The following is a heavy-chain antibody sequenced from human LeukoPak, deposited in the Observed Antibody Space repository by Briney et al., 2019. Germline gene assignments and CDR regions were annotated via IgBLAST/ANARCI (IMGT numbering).Heavy chain of an antibody. CDR3: ARLSRVKDSFDE. CDR1: GGSISSYY. D-gene: IGHD2/OR15-2a*01. J-gene: IGHJ3*01. CDR2: IYHSGST. Sequence: SETLSLTCTVSGGSISSYYWSWIRQPPGKGLEWIGYIYHSGSTKYNPSLKSRVTTSVDTSKNQFSLKVSPVTAADTAVYYCARLSRVKDSFDEWGQGTMVTVSS. V-gene: IGHV4-59*01.